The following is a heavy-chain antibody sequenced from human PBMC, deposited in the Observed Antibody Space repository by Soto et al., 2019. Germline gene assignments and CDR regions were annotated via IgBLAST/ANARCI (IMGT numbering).Heavy chain of an antibody. CDR2: IIPIFGTA. D-gene: IGHD3-22*01. CDR3: ARGDSSGYSFAFDI. Sequence: SVKVSCKASGGTFSSYAISWVRQAPGQGLEWMGGIIPIFGTANYAQKFQGRVTITADESTSTAYMELSSLRSEDTAVYYCARGDSSGYSFAFDIWGQGTMVTVSS. J-gene: IGHJ3*02. V-gene: IGHV1-69*13. CDR1: GGTFSSYA.